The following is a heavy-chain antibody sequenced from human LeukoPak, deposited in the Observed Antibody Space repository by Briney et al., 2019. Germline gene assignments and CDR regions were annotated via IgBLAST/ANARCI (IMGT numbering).Heavy chain of an antibody. CDR2: IASETYGGTA. J-gene: IGHJ4*02. CDR3: TRDQTPYY. V-gene: IGHV3-49*02. Sequence: SWIRQPPGKGLEWVGFIASETYGGTAEYAASVKGRFTISRDDSKSIAYLQMNSLKTEDTAVYYCTRDQTPYYWGQGTLVTVSS.